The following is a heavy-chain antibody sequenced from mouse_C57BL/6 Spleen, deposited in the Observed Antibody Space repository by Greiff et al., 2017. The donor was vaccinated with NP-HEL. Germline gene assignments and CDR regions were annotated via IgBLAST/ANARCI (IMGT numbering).Heavy chain of an antibody. CDR3: TRLSGSSSYLYFDV. Sequence: EVQLQQSGAELVRPGASVKLSCTASGFNIKDDYMHWVKQRPEQGLAWIGWIDPENGDTEYASKFQGKATITADTASNTAYLQLSSLTSEDTAVYYCTRLSGSSSYLYFDVWGTGTTVTVSS. CDR2: IDPENGDT. CDR1: GFNIKDDY. V-gene: IGHV14-4*01. J-gene: IGHJ1*03. D-gene: IGHD1-1*01.